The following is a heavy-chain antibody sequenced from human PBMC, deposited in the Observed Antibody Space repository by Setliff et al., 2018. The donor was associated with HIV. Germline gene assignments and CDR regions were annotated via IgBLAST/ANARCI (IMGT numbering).Heavy chain of an antibody. Sequence: SETLSLTCTVSGGSISSSTYYWGWIRQHPGKGLEWIGSIYYSGSTYYNPSLKSRVTISVDTSKNQFSLKLSSVTAADTAMYYCTRVGTYGVGGWFDPWGQGSLVTVSS. D-gene: IGHD3-16*01. V-gene: IGHV4-39*07. CDR2: IYYSGST. CDR1: GGSISSSTYY. CDR3: TRVGTYGVGGWFDP. J-gene: IGHJ5*02.